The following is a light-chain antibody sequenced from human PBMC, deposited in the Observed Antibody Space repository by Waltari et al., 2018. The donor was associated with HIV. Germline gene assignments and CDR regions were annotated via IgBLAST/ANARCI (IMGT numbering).Light chain of an antibody. V-gene: IGKV3-20*01. J-gene: IGKJ2*01. CDR3: QQYGSSPPYT. CDR2: GAS. CDR1: QRVSSNY. Sequence: EIVLTRSPGPLPLSPGERPPFSCRASQRVSSNYLAWYQQKPGQAPMLLIYGASSRATGIPDRFSGSGSGTDFALTISRLEPEDFAVYYCQQYGSSPPYTFGQGTKLEIK.